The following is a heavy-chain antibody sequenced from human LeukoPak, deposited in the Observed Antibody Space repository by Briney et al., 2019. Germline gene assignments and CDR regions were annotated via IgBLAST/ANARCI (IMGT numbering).Heavy chain of an antibody. Sequence: SETLSLTCTVSNYSITNNYYWGWIRQPAGKGLEWIGRIYTTGSTNYNPSLKSRVTISVDTSKNQFSLKLSSVTAADTAVYYCARTTMVRGTYYMDVWGKGTTVTISS. J-gene: IGHJ6*03. CDR2: IYTTGST. D-gene: IGHD3-10*01. V-gene: IGHV4-4*07. CDR1: NYSITNNYY. CDR3: ARTTMVRGTYYMDV.